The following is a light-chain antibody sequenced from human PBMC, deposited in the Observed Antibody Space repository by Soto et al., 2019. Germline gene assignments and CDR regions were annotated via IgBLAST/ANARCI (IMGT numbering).Light chain of an antibody. Sequence: QSALTQPASVSGSPGQSITISCTGTSSDVGDYNYVSWYQQHPGKAPKLMIYEVTNRPSGVSNRFSGSKSGNTASLTISGLQAEDEADYYCSSYRSSSTPVVFGTGTKLTVL. CDR2: EVT. J-gene: IGLJ1*01. CDR3: SSYRSSSTPVV. V-gene: IGLV2-14*01. CDR1: SSDVGDYNY.